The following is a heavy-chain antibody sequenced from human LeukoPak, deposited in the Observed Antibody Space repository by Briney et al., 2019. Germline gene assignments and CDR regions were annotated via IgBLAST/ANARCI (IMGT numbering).Heavy chain of an antibody. CDR1: GYTFTGYY. J-gene: IGHJ4*02. V-gene: IGHV1-2*02. CDR3: ARDREWEPQPNDY. Sequence: ASVKVSCKASGYTFTGYYMHWVRQAPGQGLEWMGWINPNSGGTNYAQKFQGRVTMTRDTSISTAYMELRSLRSDDTAVYYCARDREWEPQPNDYWGQGTLVTVSS. CDR2: INPNSGGT. D-gene: IGHD1-26*01.